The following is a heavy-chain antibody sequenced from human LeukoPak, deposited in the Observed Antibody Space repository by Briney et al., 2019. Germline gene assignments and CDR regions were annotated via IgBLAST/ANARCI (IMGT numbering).Heavy chain of an antibody. CDR3: ARHESLGAFDI. CDR1: GGSISSSYYY. J-gene: IGHJ3*02. V-gene: IGHV4-39*01. CDR2: IYYSGST. Sequence: PSETLSLTCTVSGGSISSSYYYWGWIRQPPGKRLEWIGSIYYSGSTYYNPSLKSRVTISVDTSKNQFSLTLSSVTAADTALYYCARHESLGAFDIQGQGTMVTVSS. D-gene: IGHD3-16*01.